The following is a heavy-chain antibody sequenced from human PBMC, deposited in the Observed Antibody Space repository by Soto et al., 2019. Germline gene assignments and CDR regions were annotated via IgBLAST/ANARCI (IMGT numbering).Heavy chain of an antibody. D-gene: IGHD5-18*01. CDR1: GGSISSSSYY. V-gene: IGHV4-39*01. CDR2: IYYSGST. J-gene: IGHJ4*02. CDR3: ARQRTRGYSYGPNDY. Sequence: QLQLQESGPGLVKPSETLSLTCTVSGGSISSSSYYWGWIRQPPGKGLEWIGSIYYSGSTYYNPSLKSRVTISVDTSKNQFSLKLSSVTAADTAVYYCARQRTRGYSYGPNDYWGQGTLVTVSS.